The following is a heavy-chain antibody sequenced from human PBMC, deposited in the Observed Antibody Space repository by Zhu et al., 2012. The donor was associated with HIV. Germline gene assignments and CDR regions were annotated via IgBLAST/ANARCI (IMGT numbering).Heavy chain of an antibody. J-gene: IGHJ4*02. Sequence: QVQLQESGPGLVKPSETLSLTCTVSNDSISIDYFYWSWIRQPPGKGLEWIGSVYYSGITYYNSPLQSRVSVSVDTSKSQFFXKLTSVTAADTALYWCARRTAAAFDFWGQGIRVTVSS. CDR3: ARRTAAAFDF. D-gene: IGHD6-13*01. CDR2: VYYSGIT. V-gene: IGHV4-39*01. CDR1: NDSISIDYFY.